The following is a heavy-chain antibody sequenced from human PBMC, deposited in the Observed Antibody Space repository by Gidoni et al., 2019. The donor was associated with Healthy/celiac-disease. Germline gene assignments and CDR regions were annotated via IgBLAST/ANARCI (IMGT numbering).Heavy chain of an antibody. CDR1: GYTLPELS. D-gene: IGHD4-17*01. Sequence: QVQLVQSGAAVKKPGASVKVSCQVSGYTLPELSMHWVRQAPGKGLEWMGGFDPEDGETIYAQKFQGRVTMTEDTSTDTAYMELSSLRSEDTAVYYCATDLRGYGDYDYWGQGTLVTVSS. CDR2: FDPEDGET. J-gene: IGHJ4*02. V-gene: IGHV1-24*01. CDR3: ATDLRGYGDYDY.